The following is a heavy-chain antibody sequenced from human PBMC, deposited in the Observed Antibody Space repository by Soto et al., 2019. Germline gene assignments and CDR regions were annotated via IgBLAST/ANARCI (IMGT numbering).Heavy chain of an antibody. J-gene: IGHJ6*03. CDR3: ARHADSSSSGYYYYYMDV. D-gene: IGHD6-6*01. V-gene: IGHV5-51*01. Sequence: GSGCNSASFCIGWMSQMPGKGLEWMGIIYPGDSDTRYSPSFQGQVTISADKSISTAYLQWSSLKASDTAMYYCARHADSSSSGYYYYYMDVWGKGTTVTVSS. CDR1: GCNSASFC. CDR2: IYPGDSDT.